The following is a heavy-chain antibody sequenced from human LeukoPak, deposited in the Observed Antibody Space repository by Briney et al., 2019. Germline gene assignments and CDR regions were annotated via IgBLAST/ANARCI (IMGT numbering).Heavy chain of an antibody. CDR1: GGTFISYA. Sequence: ASVKVSCKASGGTFISYAISWVRQAPGQGLEWMGGIIPIFGTANYTQKFQGRVTITADESTSTAYMELSSLRSEDTAVYYCARDFDSSGYYSRDYWGQGTLVTVSS. D-gene: IGHD3-22*01. J-gene: IGHJ4*02. V-gene: IGHV1-69*13. CDR2: IIPIFGTA. CDR3: ARDFDSSGYYSRDY.